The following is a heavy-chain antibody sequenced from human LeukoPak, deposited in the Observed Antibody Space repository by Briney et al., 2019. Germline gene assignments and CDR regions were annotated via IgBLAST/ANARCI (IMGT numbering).Heavy chain of an antibody. Sequence: GGSLRLSCAASGFTFSSYWMSWVRQAPGKGLEWVANIKQDGSEKYYEDSVKGRFTISRDNAKNSLYLQMNSLRAEDTAVYYCARDQAAYYGSGIDDYWGQGTLVTVSS. J-gene: IGHJ4*02. CDR3: ARDQAAYYGSGIDDY. CDR2: IKQDGSEK. D-gene: IGHD3-10*01. V-gene: IGHV3-7*01. CDR1: GFTFSSYW.